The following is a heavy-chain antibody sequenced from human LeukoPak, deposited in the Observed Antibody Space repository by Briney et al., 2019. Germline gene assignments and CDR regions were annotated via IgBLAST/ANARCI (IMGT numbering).Heavy chain of an antibody. J-gene: IGHJ4*02. CDR2: INPSGSST. D-gene: IGHD3-3*01. Sequence: ASVKVSCKASGYTLTSYYMHWVRQAPGQGLEWMGIINPSGSSTSYAQKFQGRVTMTRDMSTSTVYMELSSLRSEDTAVYYCARVTSGGVAFDYWGQGTQVAVSS. V-gene: IGHV1-46*01. CDR1: GYTLTSYY. CDR3: ARVTSGGVAFDY.